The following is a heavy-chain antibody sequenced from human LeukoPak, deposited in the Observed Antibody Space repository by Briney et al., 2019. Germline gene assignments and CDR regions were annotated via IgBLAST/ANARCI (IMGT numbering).Heavy chain of an antibody. CDR2: IRTDGGGT. CDR1: GFTFSDYA. Sequence: GGSLRLSCAASGFTFSDYAMHWVRQAPGKGREYVSAIRTDGGGTYYVNSVKGRFTISRDNSKNTLYLQMGSLRAEDMAVYYCARYGSGSYYHYWGLGTLVTVSS. J-gene: IGHJ4*02. V-gene: IGHV3-64*01. D-gene: IGHD3-10*01. CDR3: ARYGSGSYYHY.